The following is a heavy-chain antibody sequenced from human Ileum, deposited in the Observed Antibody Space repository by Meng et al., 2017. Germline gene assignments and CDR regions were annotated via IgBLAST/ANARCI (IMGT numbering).Heavy chain of an antibody. V-gene: IGHV4-61*01. CDR3: ARFYGSGTFEVHDY. D-gene: IGHD3-10*01. CDR2: IHYSGSR. Sequence: HVQRHESGPGLVGTSENLSLPCTVAGGSVSSSSYYWSWIRQPPGKGLEWIGLIHYSGSRNYNPSLKSRVTMSVDTSKNQVSLRLTSVTAADTAVYYCARFYGSGTFEVHDYWGQGTLVTVSS. J-gene: IGHJ4*02. CDR1: GGSVSSSSYY.